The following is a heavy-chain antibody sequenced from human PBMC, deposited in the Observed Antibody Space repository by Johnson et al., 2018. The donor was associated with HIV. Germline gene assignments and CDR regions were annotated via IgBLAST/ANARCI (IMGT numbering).Heavy chain of an antibody. CDR3: ASGVDAFDI. V-gene: IGHV3-23*04. Sequence: VQLVESGGGLVQPGGSLRLSCAASGFTFSSYAMSWVRQAPGKGLEWVSAISGSGGSTYYADSVKGRFTISRDNPKNTLYLQMNSLRAEDSALYFCASGVDAFDIWGQGTMVTVSS. CDR2: ISGSGGST. J-gene: IGHJ3*02. D-gene: IGHD1-26*01. CDR1: GFTFSSYA.